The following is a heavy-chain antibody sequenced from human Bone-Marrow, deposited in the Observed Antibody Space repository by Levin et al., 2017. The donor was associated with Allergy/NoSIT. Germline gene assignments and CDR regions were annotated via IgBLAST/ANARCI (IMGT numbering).Heavy chain of an antibody. CDR2: ISGSAVGPGTGT. CDR3: VCHDAYYAEALGALDI. J-gene: IGHJ3*02. D-gene: IGHD3-10*01. V-gene: IGHV3-23*01. CDR1: GFTFSRYG. Sequence: QTGGSLRLSCEASGFTFSRYGMSWVRQAPRKGLEWVSGISGSAVGPGTGTYYIESVKGRFTISRDNSKSTLYLQMNNLRAGDTAVYYCVCHDAYYAEALGALDIWGQGTAVTVSS.